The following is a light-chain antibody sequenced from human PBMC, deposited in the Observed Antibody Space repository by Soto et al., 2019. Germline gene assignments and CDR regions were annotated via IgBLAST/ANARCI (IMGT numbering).Light chain of an antibody. J-gene: IGKJ1*01. CDR2: DAS. Sequence: DIQMTQSPSTLSASVGDRVTITCRASQSISTYLAWYQQKPEKAPNLLIHDASSLEGGVPSRFSGSGSGTEFTLTISSLQADDFATYYCQQYKGYSWTFGPGIKVEVK. CDR3: QQYKGYSWT. CDR1: QSISTY. V-gene: IGKV1-5*01.